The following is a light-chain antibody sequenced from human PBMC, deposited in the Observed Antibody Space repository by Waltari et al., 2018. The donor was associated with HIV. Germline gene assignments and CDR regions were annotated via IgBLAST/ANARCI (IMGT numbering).Light chain of an antibody. V-gene: IGLV1-40*01. CDR3: QSYDSSLSGHYV. Sequence: QSVLTQPPSVSGAPGQRVTISCTGNSSNIGAGFDVHWYQQLPGTAPALLIFVTKNRRSGVPDRFSGSKSGTSASLAITGLQAEDEADYYCQSYDSSLSGHYVFGTGTKVTVL. CDR2: VTK. J-gene: IGLJ1*01. CDR1: SSNIGAGFD.